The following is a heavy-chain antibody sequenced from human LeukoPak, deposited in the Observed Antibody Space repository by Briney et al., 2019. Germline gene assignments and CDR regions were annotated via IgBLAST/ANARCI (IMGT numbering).Heavy chain of an antibody. Sequence: PGGSLRLSCAASGFTFSSYSMNWVRQAPGKGLEWVSYISSSSSTIYYADSVKGRFTISRDNAKNSLYLQTNSLRDEDTAVYYCAREKSGSYSDYWGQGTLVTVSS. V-gene: IGHV3-48*02. CDR3: AREKSGSYSDY. D-gene: IGHD1-26*01. CDR1: GFTFSSYS. J-gene: IGHJ4*02. CDR2: ISSSSSTI.